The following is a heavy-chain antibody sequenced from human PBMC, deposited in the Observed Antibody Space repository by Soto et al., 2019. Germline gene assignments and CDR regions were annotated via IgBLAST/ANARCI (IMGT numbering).Heavy chain of an antibody. D-gene: IGHD3-22*01. V-gene: IGHV4-38-2*02. CDR1: GYSISIGYY. CDR2: MYHSGST. Sequence: SETLSLTCTVSGYSISIGYYWGCIRQPPGKGLEWIGSMYHSGSTYYNPSLKSRVTISADTSKNQFSLKLNSVTAADTAVYYCARVTESSGYLLWFDPWGQGTLVTVSS. CDR3: ARVTESSGYLLWFDP. J-gene: IGHJ5*02.